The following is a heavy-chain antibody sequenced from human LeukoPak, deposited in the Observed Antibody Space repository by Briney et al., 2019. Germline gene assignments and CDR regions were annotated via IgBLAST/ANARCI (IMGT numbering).Heavy chain of an antibody. CDR1: GFTFSSYG. D-gene: IGHD3-10*01. CDR3: AKDLGPYGGTMYDAFDI. CDR2: ISYDGSNK. J-gene: IGHJ3*02. Sequence: GRSLRLSCAASGFTFSSYGMHWVRQAPGKGLEWVAVISYDGSNKYYADSVKGRFTIPRDNSKNTLYLQMNSLRAEDTAVYYCAKDLGPYGGTMYDAFDIWGQGTMVTVSS. V-gene: IGHV3-30*18.